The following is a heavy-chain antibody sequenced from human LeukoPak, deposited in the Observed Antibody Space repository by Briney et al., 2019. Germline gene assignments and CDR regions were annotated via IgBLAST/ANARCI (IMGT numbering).Heavy chain of an antibody. CDR2: INSDGTYT. V-gene: IGHV3-74*01. D-gene: IGHD3-3*01. CDR1: GFTFSSYG. Sequence: GGSLRLSCAASGFTFSSYGMHWVRQAPGKGLVWVARINSDGTYTSYADSVRGRFTVSRDNAKNTLYLQMNSLRAEDTAVYYCVRVSAGFDPWGQGTLVTVSS. CDR3: VRVSAGFDP. J-gene: IGHJ5*02.